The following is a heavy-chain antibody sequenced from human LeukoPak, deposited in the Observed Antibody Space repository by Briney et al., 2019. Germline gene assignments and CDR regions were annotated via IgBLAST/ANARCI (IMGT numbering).Heavy chain of an antibody. V-gene: IGHV4-59*01. CDR3: ARSDIVVVPAARPDAFDI. D-gene: IGHD2-2*01. CDR1: GGSISSYY. Sequence: KPSETLSLTCTVSGGSISSYYWSWIRQPPGKGLEWIGYIYYSGSTNYNPSLKSRVTISVDTSKNQFSLKLSSVTAADTAVYYCARSDIVVVPAARPDAFDIWGQGTMVTVSS. CDR2: IYYSGST. J-gene: IGHJ3*02.